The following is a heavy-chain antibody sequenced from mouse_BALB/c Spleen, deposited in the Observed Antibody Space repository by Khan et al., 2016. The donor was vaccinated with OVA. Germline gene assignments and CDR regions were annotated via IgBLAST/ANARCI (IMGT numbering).Heavy chain of an antibody. CDR3: ARNYGTLDY. CDR2: IYPGDGDT. J-gene: IGHJ4*01. D-gene: IGHD1-1*01. V-gene: IGHV1-80*01. CDR1: GYAFSRYW. Sequence: QVQLQQSGAELVRPGSSVKISCKASGYAFSRYWMNWVKQRPGQGLEWIGQIYPGDGDTNYNGKFKGKATLTADKSSSTAYMQLSSLTSEDSAVYFCARNYGTLDYWGQGTSVTVSS.